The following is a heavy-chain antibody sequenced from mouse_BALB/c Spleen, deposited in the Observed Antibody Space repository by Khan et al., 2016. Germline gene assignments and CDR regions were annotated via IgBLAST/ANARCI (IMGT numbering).Heavy chain of an antibody. J-gene: IGHJ3*01. CDR1: GYSITSDYA. CDR2: ISYSGST. Sequence: EVQLQESGPGLVKPSQSLSLTCTVTGYSITSDYAWNWIRQFPGNKLEWMGYISYSGSTSYNPSLKSRISITRDTSKNQFFLRLNSVTTEDTATYYWARNGNRYERTWFAYWGQGTLVTVSA. CDR3: ARNGNRYERTWFAY. V-gene: IGHV3-2*02. D-gene: IGHD2-14*01.